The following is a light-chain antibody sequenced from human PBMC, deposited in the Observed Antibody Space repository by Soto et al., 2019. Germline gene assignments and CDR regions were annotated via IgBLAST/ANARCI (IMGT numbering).Light chain of an antibody. J-gene: IGKJ1*01. CDR3: LQSTHLPWT. V-gene: IGKV2D-29*02. CDR2: EVS. Sequence: VLTQTPLSLSVTPGQPASISCKSSQNLLHSDGRTFLYWYLQKPGQSQQLLVYEVSNRFSGVPVRFSGSGSGTDFTLKVSRVEAEDVGVYYCLQSTHLPWTFGEGTKVEI. CDR1: QNLLHSDGRTF.